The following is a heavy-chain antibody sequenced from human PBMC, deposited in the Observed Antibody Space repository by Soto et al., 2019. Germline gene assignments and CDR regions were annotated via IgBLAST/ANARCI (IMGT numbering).Heavy chain of an antibody. CDR1: GNTFTYVY. Sequence: SVKVSCKGSGNTFTYVYLHWVRQAPGQALEWMGWITPFNGNTKYAQKFQDRVTFTGDTSLSTAYMELSSLRSDDTAMFYCASGRYDASGYFDYWGQGTLVTVSS. CDR3: ASGRYDASGYFDY. V-gene: IGHV1-45*02. CDR2: ITPFNGNT. J-gene: IGHJ4*02. D-gene: IGHD3-22*01.